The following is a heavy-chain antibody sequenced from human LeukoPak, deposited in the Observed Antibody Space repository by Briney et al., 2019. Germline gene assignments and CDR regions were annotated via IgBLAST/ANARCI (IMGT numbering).Heavy chain of an antibody. CDR2: IIPIFGTA. CDR1: GGTFSSCA. Sequence: GSSVKVSCKASGGTFSSCAISWVRQAPGQGLEWMGGIIPIFGTANYAQRFQGRVTITADESTSTAYMELSSLRSEDTAVYYCARGAYYDILTGYLDYWGQGTLVTVSS. D-gene: IGHD3-9*01. CDR3: ARGAYYDILTGYLDY. V-gene: IGHV1-69*01. J-gene: IGHJ4*02.